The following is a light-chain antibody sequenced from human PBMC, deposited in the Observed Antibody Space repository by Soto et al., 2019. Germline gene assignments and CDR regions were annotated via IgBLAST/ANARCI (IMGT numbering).Light chain of an antibody. V-gene: IGKV3-20*01. Sequence: ETVLTQSPATLSLSPGERVTLSCRASQSFCSGCLAWYQQKPGQSPRLLIYGASSRATGIPDRFSGSGSGTDFTLTISRLEPEDFAVYYCPHYGTTPWTFGPGTKVGIK. CDR2: GAS. CDR3: PHYGTTPWT. CDR1: QSFCSGC. J-gene: IGKJ1*01.